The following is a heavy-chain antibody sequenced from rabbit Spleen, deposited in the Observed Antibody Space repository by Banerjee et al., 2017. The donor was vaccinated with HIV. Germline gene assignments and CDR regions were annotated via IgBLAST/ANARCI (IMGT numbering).Heavy chain of an antibody. CDR1: GIDFSSGYY. J-gene: IGHJ4*01. CDR2: VHAPTTKT. D-gene: IGHD1-1*01. Sequence: QEQLVESGGGLVKPGASLTLTCKASGIDFSSGYYMCWVRQAPGKGLEWIGCVHAPTTKTYYANWAKGRFTISKTSSTTVTLQMTSLTAADLATYFCVRSINWANRGLNLWGQGTLVTVS. CDR3: VRSINWANRGLNL. V-gene: IGHV1S45*01.